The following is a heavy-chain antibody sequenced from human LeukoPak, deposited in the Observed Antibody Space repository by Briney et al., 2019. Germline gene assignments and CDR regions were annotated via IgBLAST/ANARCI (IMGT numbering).Heavy chain of an antibody. V-gene: IGHV3-11*05. CDR2: IGGSSSGYT. CDR3: ARDRGAVAATWFDY. J-gene: IGHJ4*02. Sequence: KPGGSLRLSCAASGFPFSGYAMSWIGQAPGKGLEWVSCIGGSSSGYTNYADSVKGRFTISRDKAKNSLYLQMDGLRVEDTAVYYCARDRGAVAATWFDYWGQGTLVTVSS. CDR1: GFPFSGYA. D-gene: IGHD6-19*01.